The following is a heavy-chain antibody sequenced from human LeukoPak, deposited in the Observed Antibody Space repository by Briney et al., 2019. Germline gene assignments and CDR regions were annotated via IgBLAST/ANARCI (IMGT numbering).Heavy chain of an antibody. CDR1: GFTFSSYT. CDR3: AKDGDWRPAAD. V-gene: IGHV3-23*01. CDR2: ITAAGGGA. D-gene: IGHD2-2*01. J-gene: IGHJ4*02. Sequence: GGSLRLSCAASGFTFSSYTMSWVRQAPGKGLEWDSSITAAGGGANYPDSVKGRFTISRDNSKNTLYLQMNSLRAEDTAIYYCAKDGDWRPAADWGQGTLVTVSS.